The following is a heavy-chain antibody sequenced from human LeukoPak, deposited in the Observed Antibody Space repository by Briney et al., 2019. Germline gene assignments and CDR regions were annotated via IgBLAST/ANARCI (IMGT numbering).Heavy chain of an antibody. CDR1: GFISSTYW. V-gene: IGHV3-7*01. CDR2: IKQDGSEK. Sequence: GGSLRLSCAASGFISSTYWTSWVRQDPGKGLEWVANIKQDGSEKYYVDSVKGRFTISRDNAKNSLYLQMNSLRAEDTAMYYCARDSAGNDYWGQGTLVTVSS. CDR3: ARDSAGNDY. J-gene: IGHJ4*02. D-gene: IGHD6-13*01.